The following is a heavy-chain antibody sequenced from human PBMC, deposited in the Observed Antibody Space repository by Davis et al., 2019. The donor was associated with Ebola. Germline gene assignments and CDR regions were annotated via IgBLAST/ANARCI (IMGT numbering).Heavy chain of an antibody. J-gene: IGHJ4*02. CDR3: TASMITFGGVIGHVDY. CDR1: GFTFSSYS. V-gene: IGHV3-21*04. CDR2: ISSSSSYI. Sequence: GGSLRLSCAASGFTFSSYSMNWVRQAPGKGLEWVSSISSSSSYIYYADSVKGRFTISRDNSKNTLYLQMNSLKTEDTAVYYCTASMITFGGVIGHVDYWGQGTLVTVSS. D-gene: IGHD3-16*02.